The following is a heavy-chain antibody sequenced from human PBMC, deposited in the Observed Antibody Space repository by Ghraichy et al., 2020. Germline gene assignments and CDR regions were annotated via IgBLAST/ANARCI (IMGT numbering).Heavy chain of an antibody. CDR2: IKEDGSEK. CDR3: TRGFDY. Sequence: GGSLRLSCAASGFTFSNYWMHWVRQAPGKGLEWVANIKEDGSEKYYVDSVKGRFTISRENAKNSLYLQMNSLRAENTAIYYCTRGFDYWGQGTLLTVSS. J-gene: IGHJ4*02. V-gene: IGHV3-7*03. CDR1: GFTFSNYW.